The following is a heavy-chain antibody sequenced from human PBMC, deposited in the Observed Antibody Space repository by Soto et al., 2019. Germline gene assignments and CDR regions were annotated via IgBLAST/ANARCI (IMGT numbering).Heavy chain of an antibody. D-gene: IGHD4-17*01. Sequence: QVQLQESGPGLVKPSQTLSLTCTVSGGSISSGGYYWSWIRQHPGKGLEWIGYIYYSGSTYYNPSLKSRVTISVDPSKNQFSLKLSSVTAADTAVYYCARDLLFGDYETGYFDYWGQGTLVTVSS. CDR3: ARDLLFGDYETGYFDY. CDR1: GGSISSGGYY. V-gene: IGHV4-31*03. CDR2: IYYSGST. J-gene: IGHJ4*02.